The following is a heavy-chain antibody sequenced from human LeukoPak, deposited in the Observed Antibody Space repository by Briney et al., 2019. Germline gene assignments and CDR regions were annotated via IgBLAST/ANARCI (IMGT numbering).Heavy chain of an antibody. J-gene: IGHJ5*02. Sequence: SGPTLVKPTQTLPLTCTFSGFSLSTSGVGVGWIRQPPGKALEWLALIYWDDDKRYSPSLKSRLTITKDTSKNQVVLTMTNMDPVDTATYYCAHEGYCSGGSCYSTGWFDPWGQGTLVTVSS. CDR2: IYWDDDK. D-gene: IGHD2-15*01. V-gene: IGHV2-5*02. CDR1: GFSLSTSGVG. CDR3: AHEGYCSGGSCYSTGWFDP.